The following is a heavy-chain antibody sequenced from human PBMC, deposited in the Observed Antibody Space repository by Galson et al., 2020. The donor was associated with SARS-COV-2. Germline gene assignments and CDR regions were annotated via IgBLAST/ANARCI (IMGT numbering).Heavy chain of an antibody. J-gene: IGHJ4*02. D-gene: IGHD1-26*01. CDR3: VRSSSGSFDF. Sequence: GESLSLSCAASGFTFSIFALHWVRQAPGKGLEWVAVISHDGSNIHYSDSVKGRFSTSRTNSNNTLNLQIPSLSIEDTAIYYWVRSSSGSFDFWGQGTLGTVSS. CDR2: ISHDGSNI. V-gene: IGHV3-30*04. CDR1: GFTFSIFA.